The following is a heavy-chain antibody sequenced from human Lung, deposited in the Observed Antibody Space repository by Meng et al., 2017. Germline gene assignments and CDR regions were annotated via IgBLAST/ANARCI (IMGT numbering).Heavy chain of an antibody. CDR2: INHSGST. CDR3: ARGPTTMAHDFDY. CDR1: GGSFSDYY. D-gene: IGHD4-11*01. J-gene: IGHJ4*02. Sequence: QAQLPQVGAGLLKPSETLSLTCVVSGGSFSDYYWSWIRQPPGKGLEWIGEINHSGSTNYNPSLESRATISVDTSQNNLSLKLSSVTAADSAVYYCARGPTTMAHDFDYWGQGTLVTGSS. V-gene: IGHV4-34*01.